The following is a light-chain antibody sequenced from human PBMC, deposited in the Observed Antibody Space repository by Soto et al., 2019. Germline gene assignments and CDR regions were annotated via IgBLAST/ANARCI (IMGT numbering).Light chain of an antibody. CDR3: QQSYSSPPT. V-gene: IGKV1-39*01. J-gene: IGKJ1*01. CDR1: QSISNH. Sequence: DIQMTQSPSSMSASVGDIFLITCRASQSISNHLNGYQKKPGKDHKLLIVAASSLQSGAPSRFSGSRSGPDFTLTSSSLQPEDFATYYCQQSYSSPPTVGQGTKVEIK. CDR2: AAS.